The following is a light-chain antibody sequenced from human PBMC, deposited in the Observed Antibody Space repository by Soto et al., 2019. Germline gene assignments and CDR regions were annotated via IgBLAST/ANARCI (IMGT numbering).Light chain of an antibody. CDR2: DVT. CDR1: SSDVGGYNY. V-gene: IGLV2-14*03. J-gene: IGLJ2*01. Sequence: QSALTQPASVSGSPGQSITISCTGTSSDVGGYNYVFWYQQHPGKAPKLLICDVTNRPSGVSNRFSGSKSGNTASLTISGLQTEDEADYYCSSFASSIPLVFGGGTKLTVL. CDR3: SSFASSIPLV.